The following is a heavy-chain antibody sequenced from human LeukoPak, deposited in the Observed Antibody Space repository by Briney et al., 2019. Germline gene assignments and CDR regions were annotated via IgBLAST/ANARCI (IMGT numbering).Heavy chain of an antibody. D-gene: IGHD6-19*01. CDR2: IYYSGHT. CDR1: GGSISSTYS. Sequence: SETLSLTCTVSGGSISSTYSWGWIRQPPGKGLEWIGNIYYSGHTYYSPSLKSRVTISVDTSRNQFSLKLSSVTAADTAVYYCASTKLGYSSGWHWGQGILVTVSS. V-gene: IGHV4-39*01. J-gene: IGHJ4*02. CDR3: ASTKLGYSSGWH.